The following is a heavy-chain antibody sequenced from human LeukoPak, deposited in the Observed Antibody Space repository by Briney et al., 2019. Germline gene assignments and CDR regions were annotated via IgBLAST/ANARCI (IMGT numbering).Heavy chain of an antibody. D-gene: IGHD4-17*01. CDR3: ARDRPVTHYDAFDI. J-gene: IGHJ3*02. V-gene: IGHV3-30-3*01. CDR2: ISYDGGNK. Sequence: PGGSLRLSCAASGFTFSSYPMHWVRQAPGKGLEWVAVISYDGGNKYYADSVRGRFTISRDKSKNTLYLQMNSLRAEDTAVYYCARDRPVTHYDAFDIWGQGTMVTVSS. CDR1: GFTFSSYP.